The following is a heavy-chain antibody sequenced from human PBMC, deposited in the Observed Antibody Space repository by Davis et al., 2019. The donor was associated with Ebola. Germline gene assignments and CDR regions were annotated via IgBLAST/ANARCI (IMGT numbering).Heavy chain of an antibody. CDR3: ASLRRTITGMDDGFDI. CDR2: IYTGDSDT. J-gene: IGHJ3*02. CDR1: GNSFTSHW. V-gene: IGHV5-51*01. Sequence: PGGSLRLSCKDSGNSFTSHWIGWVRQMPGKGLEWMGLIYTGDSDTRYNPSFRGQITISADKSTKTAFLQWSSLKASDTAMYYCASLRRTITGMDDGFDIWGQGTLVTVSS. D-gene: IGHD2-8*02.